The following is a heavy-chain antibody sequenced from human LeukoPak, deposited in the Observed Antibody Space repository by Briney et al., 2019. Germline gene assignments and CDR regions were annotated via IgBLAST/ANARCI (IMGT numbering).Heavy chain of an antibody. CDR2: IYYSGST. CDR3: ARHGANRYCSSTSCYEGGYYFDY. J-gene: IGHJ4*02. CDR1: GGPISSSSYY. V-gene: IGHV4-39*01. D-gene: IGHD2-2*01. Sequence: SETLSLTCTVSGGPISSSSYYWGWIRQPPGKGLEWIGSIYYSGSTYYNPSLKSRVTISVDTSKNQFSLKLSSVTAADTAVYYCARHGANRYCSSTSCYEGGYYFDYWGQGTLVTVSS.